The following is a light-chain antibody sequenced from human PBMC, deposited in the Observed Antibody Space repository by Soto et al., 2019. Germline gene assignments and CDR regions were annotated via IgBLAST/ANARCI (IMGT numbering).Light chain of an antibody. Sequence: EIVMTQSPATLSLSPGQRATLSCRASQSVSSKLAWYQQRPGQAPRLLIYSASTRATGIPARFSGSGSGTEFTLTISSLQSEDFAVYCCQQYNNWPPWTFGQGTKVDIK. CDR3: QQYNNWPPWT. CDR1: QSVSSK. CDR2: SAS. V-gene: IGKV3-15*01. J-gene: IGKJ1*01.